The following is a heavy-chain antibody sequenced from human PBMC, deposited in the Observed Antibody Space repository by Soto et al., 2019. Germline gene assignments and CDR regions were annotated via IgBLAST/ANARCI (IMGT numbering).Heavy chain of an antibody. CDR1: GGSISSGDYY. CDR3: AIVGGFGATTIDY. J-gene: IGHJ4*02. Sequence: QVQLQESGPGLVKPSQTLSLTCTVSGGSISSGDYYWSWIRQPPGKGLEWIGYIYYSGSTYYNPSLQSRVTISVDTSKNQVSLKLSSVTAADTAVYYCAIVGGFGATTIDYWGQGTLVTVSS. D-gene: IGHD3-10*01. V-gene: IGHV4-30-4*01. CDR2: IYYSGST.